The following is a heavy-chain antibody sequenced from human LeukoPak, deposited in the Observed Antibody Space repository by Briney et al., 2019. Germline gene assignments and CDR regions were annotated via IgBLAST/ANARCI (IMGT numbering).Heavy chain of an antibody. CDR2: IKQDGSVK. J-gene: IGHJ4*02. V-gene: IGHV3-7*01. CDR1: GFTFSSYW. CDR3: ARAPSGTPRGYFDY. Sequence: GSLRLSCAASGFTFSSYWMSWVRHAPGKGLEWVANIKQDGSVKFYVDSVKGRFTISRDNAKNSLYLQMNSLRAEDTAVYYCARAPSGTPRGYFDYWGQGTLVTVSS. D-gene: IGHD3-10*01.